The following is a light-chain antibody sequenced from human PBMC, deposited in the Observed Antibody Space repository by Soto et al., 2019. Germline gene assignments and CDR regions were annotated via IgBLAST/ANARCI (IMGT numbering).Light chain of an antibody. J-gene: IGKJ5*01. V-gene: IGKV3-15*01. CDR2: GAS. CDR1: QSVSNN. CDR3: QQFHNWPPIT. Sequence: EIVLTQSPGTLSLSPGERATLSCRAIQSVSNNYLAWYQHKPGQAPRLLIYGASTRATGIPARFSGSGSGTEFTLTISSLQSEDFAVYYCQQFHNWPPITFGQGTRLEIK.